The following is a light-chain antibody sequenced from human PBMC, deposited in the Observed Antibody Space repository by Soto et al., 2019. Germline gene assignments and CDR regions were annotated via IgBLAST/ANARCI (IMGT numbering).Light chain of an antibody. CDR2: SNN. CDR1: SSNIGSNT. J-gene: IGLJ1*01. V-gene: IGLV1-44*01. Sequence: QSVLTQPPSASGTPGQRVTISRSGSSSNIGSNTVNWYQQLPGTAPKLLIYSNNQRPSGVPDRFSGAKCGTSASLAITVLQSEDGADYYGAAWNDSLNGDVFGSGTKVPV. CDR3: AAWNDSLNGDV.